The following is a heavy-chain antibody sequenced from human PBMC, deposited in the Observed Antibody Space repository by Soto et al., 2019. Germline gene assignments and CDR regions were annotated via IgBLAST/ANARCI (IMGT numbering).Heavy chain of an antibody. CDR3: ARDPEDTALVISYFDF. Sequence: QVQLVESGGGVVQPGRSLRLSCAASGFTFSSYGMHWVRQAPGKGLEWVAVIWYDGSNKYYADSVKGRFTISRDNSKNTLYLQMNSLRAEDTAVYYGARDPEDTALVISYFDFWGQGTLVTVSS. J-gene: IGHJ4*02. V-gene: IGHV3-33*01. D-gene: IGHD5-18*01. CDR1: GFTFSSYG. CDR2: IWYDGSNK.